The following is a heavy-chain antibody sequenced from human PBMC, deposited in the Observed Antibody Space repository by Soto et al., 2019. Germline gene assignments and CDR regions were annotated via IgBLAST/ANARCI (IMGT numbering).Heavy chain of an antibody. J-gene: IGHJ3*02. CDR2: ISGSGGST. Sequence: GGSLRLSCAASGFTFSSYAMSWVRQAPGKGLEWVSAISGSGGSTYYADSVKGRFTISRDNSKNTLYLQMNSLRAEDTAVYYCAKGLVLRFLEWTRDAFDIWGQGTMVTVSS. V-gene: IGHV3-23*01. D-gene: IGHD3-3*01. CDR1: GFTFSSYA. CDR3: AKGLVLRFLEWTRDAFDI.